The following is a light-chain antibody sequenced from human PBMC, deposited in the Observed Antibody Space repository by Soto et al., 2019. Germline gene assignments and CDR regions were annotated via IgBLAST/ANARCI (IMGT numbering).Light chain of an antibody. V-gene: IGKV1-5*01. CDR3: QQYNTYSRT. CDR2: DAS. Sequence: DIQMTQSTSTLSASVRDRVTITCRASQSISSWLAWYQQKPGKAPKLLIYDASSLESGVPSRFSGSGSGTEFTLTISSLQPDDFATYYCQQYNTYSRTFGQGTKVDI. CDR1: QSISSW. J-gene: IGKJ1*01.